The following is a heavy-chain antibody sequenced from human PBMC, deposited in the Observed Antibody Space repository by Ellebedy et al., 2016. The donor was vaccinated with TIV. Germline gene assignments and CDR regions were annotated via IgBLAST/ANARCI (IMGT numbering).Heavy chain of an antibody. Sequence: GESLKISCAASGFTFSDYYMSWIRQAPGKGLEWVSYISSSSSYTNYADSVKGRFTISRDNAKNSLYLQMNSLRAEDTAVYYCARLGYSGYDYYFDYWGQGTLVTVSS. CDR1: GFTFSDYY. J-gene: IGHJ4*02. CDR2: ISSSSSYT. V-gene: IGHV3-11*06. CDR3: ARLGYSGYDYYFDY. D-gene: IGHD5-12*01.